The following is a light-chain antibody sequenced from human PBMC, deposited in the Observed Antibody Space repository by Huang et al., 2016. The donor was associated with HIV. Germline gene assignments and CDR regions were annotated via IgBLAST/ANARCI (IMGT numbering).Light chain of an antibody. CDR3: QKYKSAPLT. V-gene: IGKV1-27*01. Sequence: DIQMTQSPSSLSASVGDRVTIACRASQDITTYLAWYQQETGKVPKLLIYAASTLQSGVPSRFSGSGSGTDFTLTISSLQPEDAATYYCQKYKSAPLTFGQGTRLHIK. CDR1: QDITTY. CDR2: AAS. J-gene: IGKJ5*01.